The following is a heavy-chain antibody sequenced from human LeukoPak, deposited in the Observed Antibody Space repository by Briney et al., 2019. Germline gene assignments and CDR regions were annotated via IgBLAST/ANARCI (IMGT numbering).Heavy chain of an antibody. V-gene: IGHV1-3*01. Sequence: ASVKVSCKASGYTFTIYAMHWVRQAPGQRLEWMGWINAGNGNTKYSQKFQGRVTITRDTSASTAYMELSSLRSEDTAVYYCARAERITMVRGQELDYWGQGTLVTVSS. CDR3: ARAERITMVRGQELDY. J-gene: IGHJ4*02. CDR1: GYTFTIYA. CDR2: INAGNGNT. D-gene: IGHD3-10*01.